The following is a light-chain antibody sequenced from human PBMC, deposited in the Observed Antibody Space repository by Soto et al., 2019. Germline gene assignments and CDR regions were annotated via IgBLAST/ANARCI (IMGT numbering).Light chain of an antibody. CDR1: QGIGDY. CDR3: QMNDRAPRT. V-gene: IGKV1-27*01. Sequence: DIQMTQSPSSLSTSVRDRVTITCRASQGIGDYLAWYQQKPGEVPKLLIYAASTLQSGVPSRFSGSGSGTDFTLTISSLQPEDVAAYYCQMNDRAPRTFGQGTKVEIK. CDR2: AAS. J-gene: IGKJ1*01.